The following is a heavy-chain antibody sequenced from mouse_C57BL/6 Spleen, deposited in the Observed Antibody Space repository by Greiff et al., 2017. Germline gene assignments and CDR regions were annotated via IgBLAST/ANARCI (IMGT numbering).Heavy chain of an antibody. CDR3: VRHSFYYGSSYYAMDY. CDR2: IRSKSNNYAT. V-gene: IGHV10-1*01. D-gene: IGHD1-1*01. J-gene: IGHJ4*01. CDR1: GFSFNTYA. Sequence: EVMLVESGGGLVQPKGSLKLSCEASGFSFNTYAMNWVRQAPGKGLEWVARIRSKSNNYATYSADSVKDRFTISRDDSESMQYLQMNNVKTEDTAMYYCVRHSFYYGSSYYAMDYWGQGTSVTVSS.